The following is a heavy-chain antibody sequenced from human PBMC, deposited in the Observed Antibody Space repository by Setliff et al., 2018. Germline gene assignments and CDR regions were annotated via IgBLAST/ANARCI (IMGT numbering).Heavy chain of an antibody. CDR1: GGSISDNSYY. Sequence: ASETLSLTCTVSGGSISDNSYYWGWIRQSPGKELEWIGGLSHSGNKYYNPSFRSRLTIPVDMSRNQFSLNLDSVTAADTAVYYCARHKVIKKEFIRLTWFDPWGQGTPVTVSS. D-gene: IGHD3-10*01. V-gene: IGHV4-39*01. CDR2: LSHSGNK. CDR3: ARHKVIKKEFIRLTWFDP. J-gene: IGHJ5*02.